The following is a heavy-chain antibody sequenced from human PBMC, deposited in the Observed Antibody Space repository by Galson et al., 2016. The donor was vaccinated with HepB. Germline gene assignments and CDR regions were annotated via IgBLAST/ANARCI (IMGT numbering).Heavy chain of an antibody. CDR2: IFYSGSP. Sequence: WTWIRQPPGKDLELIGYIFYSGSPYYNPSLKSRVSISADMSNKQFSLKLSSVSAADTAVYFCARGGRFYFYGMDVWGQGTMVTVSS. D-gene: IGHD3-16*01. V-gene: IGHV4-30-4*01. CDR3: ARGGRFYFYGMDV. J-gene: IGHJ6*02.